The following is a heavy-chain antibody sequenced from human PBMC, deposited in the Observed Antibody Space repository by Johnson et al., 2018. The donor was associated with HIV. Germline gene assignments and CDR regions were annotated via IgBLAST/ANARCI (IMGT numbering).Heavy chain of an antibody. J-gene: IGHJ3*01. CDR2: ISFDGSNK. CDR1: GFTFDDYA. D-gene: IGHD5-12*01. Sequence: QVHLVESGGGLVQPGRSLRLSCAASGFTFDDYAMHWVRQAPGKGLVWVAVISFDGSNKFYADSVKGRFTISRDNSKNTLYLQMNSLRAEDTDVYFCASGDDDGFWGQGTKVTVSS. CDR3: ASGDDDGF. V-gene: IGHV3-30*14.